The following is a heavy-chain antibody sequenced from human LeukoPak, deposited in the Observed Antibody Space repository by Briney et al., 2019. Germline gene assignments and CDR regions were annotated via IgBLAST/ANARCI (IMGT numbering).Heavy chain of an antibody. J-gene: IGHJ3*02. Sequence: PSETLSLTCAVSGGSISSGGYSWSWIRQPPGKGPEWIGYIYHSGSTYYNPSLKSRVTISVDRSKNQFSLRLSSVTAAATSVYYCARDIEGYCSGGSRYGAFDIWGQGTMVTVSS. CDR1: GGSISSGGYS. CDR2: IYHSGST. CDR3: ARDIEGYCSGGSRYGAFDI. D-gene: IGHD2-15*01. V-gene: IGHV4-30-2*01.